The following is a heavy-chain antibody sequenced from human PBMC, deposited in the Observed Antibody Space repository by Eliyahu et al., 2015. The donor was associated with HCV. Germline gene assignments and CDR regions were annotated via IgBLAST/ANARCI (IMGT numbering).Heavy chain of an antibody. J-gene: IGHJ5*02. D-gene: IGHD6-19*01. CDR3: ASGGGGIAVAGTGGWFDP. CDR2: IHYSGST. Sequence: QVQLQESGPGLVKPSETLSLTCTVSGGSIXTYYWXWIRQPPGKGLEGIGDIHYSGSTNYNPSLKSRVTISVDTSKNQFSLNLTSVTAADTAVYYCASGGGGIAVAGTGGWFDPWGQGTLVIVSS. CDR1: GGSIXTYY. V-gene: IGHV4-59*01.